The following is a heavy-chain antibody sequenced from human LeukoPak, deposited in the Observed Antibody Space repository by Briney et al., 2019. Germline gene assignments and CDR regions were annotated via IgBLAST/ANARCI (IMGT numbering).Heavy chain of an antibody. D-gene: IGHD6-13*01. J-gene: IGHJ3*02. CDR1: GFTFRNYA. CDR2: IYSGGST. V-gene: IGHV3-66*01. Sequence: GGSLRLSCAASGFTFRNYALSWVRQAPGKGLEWVSVIYSGGSTYYADSVKGRFTISRDNSKNTLYLQMNSLRAEDTAVYYCARDRSVAAAGAFDIWGQGTMVTVSS. CDR3: ARDRSVAAAGAFDI.